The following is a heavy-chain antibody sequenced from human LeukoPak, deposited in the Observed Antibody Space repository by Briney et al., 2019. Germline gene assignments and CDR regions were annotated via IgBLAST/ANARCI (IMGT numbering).Heavy chain of an antibody. D-gene: IGHD3-22*01. CDR3: RYYDNSAQPTAFDS. CDR1: GFTFSSYW. J-gene: IGHJ4*02. V-gene: IGHV3-7*01. CDR2: IKQDGSEK. Sequence: GGSLRLSCAVSGFTFSSYWMSWVRQAPGKGLEWVANIKQDGSEKYYVDSVKGRFTISRDNAKNTLYLQMNSLRAEDTAVYFCRYYDNSAQPTAFDSWGQGTLVSVSS.